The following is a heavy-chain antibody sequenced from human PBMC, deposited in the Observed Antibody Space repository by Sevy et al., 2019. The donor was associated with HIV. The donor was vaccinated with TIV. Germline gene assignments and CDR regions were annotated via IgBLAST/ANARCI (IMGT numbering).Heavy chain of an antibody. J-gene: IGHJ4*02. CDR2: IYTSGST. V-gene: IGHV4-59*01. CDR1: GGSLSNYF. Sequence: SETLSLTCTVSGGSLSNYFWSWIRQPPGKRLEWIAYIYTSGSTTYNPSLKSRVSISIDTSKTQFSLKLRSVSAADTAVYYCARESIGATGDFDYWGQGTLVTISS. CDR3: ARESIGATGDFDY. D-gene: IGHD6-6*01.